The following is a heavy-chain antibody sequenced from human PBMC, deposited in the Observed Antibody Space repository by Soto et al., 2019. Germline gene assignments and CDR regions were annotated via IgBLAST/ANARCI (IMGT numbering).Heavy chain of an antibody. Sequence: CHPSTVSYGTVIGLGYRWIWNRHHPGRGLEGVAYIYYTGSTTYTPSLKSRLPLSVDTSKNQFSLKLRSVSAADSVVYYCARLGGWLQALDSWGQGSLV. CDR1: YGTVIGLGYR. V-gene: IGHV4-61*08. CDR2: IYYTGST. CDR3: ARLGGWLQALDS. D-gene: IGHD5-12*01. J-gene: IGHJ5*01.